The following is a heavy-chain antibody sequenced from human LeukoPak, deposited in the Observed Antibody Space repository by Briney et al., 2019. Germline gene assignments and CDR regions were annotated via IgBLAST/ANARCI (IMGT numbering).Heavy chain of an antibody. D-gene: IGHD6-19*01. CDR2: IWYDGSNK. CDR1: GFTFSSYG. J-gene: IGHJ4*02. Sequence: GGSLRLSCAEPGFTFSSYGMHWVRQAPGKGLEWVAVIWYDGSNKYYADSVKGRFTISRDNCKNTLYLEMNSLRAEDTAVYYCASISYSSGTDIDYWGQGTLVTVSS. V-gene: IGHV3-33*01. CDR3: ASISYSSGTDIDY.